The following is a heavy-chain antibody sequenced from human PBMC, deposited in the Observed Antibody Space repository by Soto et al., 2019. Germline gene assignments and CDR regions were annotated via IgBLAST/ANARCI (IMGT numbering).Heavy chain of an antibody. CDR1: GGSFSSFG. J-gene: IGHJ1*01. CDR2: IIPVFGRP. D-gene: IGHD5-12*01. V-gene: IGHV1-69*13. Sequence: SVKVSCKASGGSFSSFGFSWVRQAPGQGLEWMGGIIPVFGRPNYAQRFRGRLTITADESTNTVYLELIDLRSEDTAVYYCAREGSGYNLWGQGTQVTVSS. CDR3: AREGSGYNL.